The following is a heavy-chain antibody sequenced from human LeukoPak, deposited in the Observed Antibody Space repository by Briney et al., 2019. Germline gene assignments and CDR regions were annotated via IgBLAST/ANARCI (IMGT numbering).Heavy chain of an antibody. D-gene: IGHD3-16*01. CDR1: GGSISSYY. CDR2: IYYSGST. J-gene: IGHJ3*02. CDR3: ARDMAYVYAFDI. Sequence: SETLSLTCTVSGGSISSYYWSWIRQPPGKGLEWIGYIYYSGSTNYNPSLKSRVTISADTSKNQFSLKLSSVTAADTAVYYCARDMAYVYAFDIWGQGTMVTVSS. V-gene: IGHV4-59*01.